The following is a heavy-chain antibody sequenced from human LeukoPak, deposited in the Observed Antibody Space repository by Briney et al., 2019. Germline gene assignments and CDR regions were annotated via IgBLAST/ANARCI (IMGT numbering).Heavy chain of an antibody. V-gene: IGHV1-18*01. CDR2: ISAYNGNT. J-gene: IGHJ5*02. CDR1: GYTFTSYG. Sequence: ASVKVSCKASGYTFTSYGISWVRQAPGQGLERMGWISAYNGNTNYAQKLQGRVTMTTDTSTSTAYMELRSLRSDDTAVYYCARGSDILTGYYYWFDPWGQGTLVTVSS. CDR3: ARGSDILTGYYYWFDP. D-gene: IGHD3-9*01.